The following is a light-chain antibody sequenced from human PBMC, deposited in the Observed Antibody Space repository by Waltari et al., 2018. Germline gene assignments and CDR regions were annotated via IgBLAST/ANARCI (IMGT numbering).Light chain of an antibody. J-gene: IGLJ3*02. Sequence: QLVLTQSPSASASLGASVKLTCTLSSGHSSNIIACHEQQPEKGPRYLMKVNSDGSHRKGDEFPARFSGSSSGAERYLTISSLQSEDEADYYCQTGGHGTWVFGGGTKLTVL. CDR1: SGHSSNI. CDR2: VNSDGSH. CDR3: QTGGHGTWV. V-gene: IGLV4-69*01.